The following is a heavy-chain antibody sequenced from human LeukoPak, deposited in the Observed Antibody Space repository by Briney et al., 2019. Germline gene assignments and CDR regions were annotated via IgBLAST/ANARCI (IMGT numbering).Heavy chain of an antibody. D-gene: IGHD4-17*01. V-gene: IGHV1-3*01. CDR3: ARVPTYGDYDYYFDY. CDR2: INAGNGNT. Sequence: ASVKVSFTASGYTFTSYAMHWVRQAPGQRLEWMGWINAGNGNTKYSQKFQGRVTITRDTSASTAYMELSSLRSEDTAVYYCARVPTYGDYDYYFDYWGQGTLVTVSS. J-gene: IGHJ4*02. CDR1: GYTFTSYA.